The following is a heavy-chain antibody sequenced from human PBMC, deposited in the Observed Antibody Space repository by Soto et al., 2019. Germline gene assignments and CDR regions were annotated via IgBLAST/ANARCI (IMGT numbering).Heavy chain of an antibody. CDR3: ARDGPGGYYYYDSSGYSYYFDY. V-gene: IGHV3-30-3*01. CDR2: ISYDGSNK. J-gene: IGHJ4*02. CDR1: GFTFSSYA. Sequence: GGSRRLSCAASGFTFSSYAMHWVRQAPGKGLEWVAVISYDGSNKYYADSVKGRFTISRDNSKNTLYLQMNSLRAEDTAVYYCARDGPGGYYYYDSSGYSYYFDYWGQGTLVTVSS. D-gene: IGHD3-22*01.